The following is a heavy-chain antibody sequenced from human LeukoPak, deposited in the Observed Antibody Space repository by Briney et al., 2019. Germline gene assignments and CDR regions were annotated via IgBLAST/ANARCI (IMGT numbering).Heavy chain of an antibody. CDR2: INPNGGGT. Sequence: ASVKVSCKASGYTFTGYYMHWVRQAPGQGLEWMGWINPNGGGTNYAQKFQGRVTMTRDTSISTAYMELSRLRSDDTAVYYCARVLDSGYPVWDCWGQGTLVTVSS. J-gene: IGHJ4*02. D-gene: IGHD5-12*01. CDR1: GYTFTGYY. CDR3: ARVLDSGYPVWDC. V-gene: IGHV1-2*02.